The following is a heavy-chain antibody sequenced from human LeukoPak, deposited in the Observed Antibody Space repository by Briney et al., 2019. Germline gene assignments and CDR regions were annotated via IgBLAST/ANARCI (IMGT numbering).Heavy chain of an antibody. CDR3: ARCHGDTDAFDI. V-gene: IGHV4-30-2*01. D-gene: IGHD4-17*01. CDR1: GGSISSYS. J-gene: IGHJ3*02. CDR2: IYHSGST. Sequence: SETLSLTCTVSGGSISSYSWSWIRQPPGKGLEWIGYIYHSGSTYYNPSLKSRVTISVDRSKNQFSLKLSSVTAADTAVYYCARCHGDTDAFDIWGQGTMVTVSS.